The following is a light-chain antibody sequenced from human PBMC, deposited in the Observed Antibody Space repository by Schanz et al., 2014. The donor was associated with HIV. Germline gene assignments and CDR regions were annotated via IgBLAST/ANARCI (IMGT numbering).Light chain of an antibody. V-gene: IGLV1-51*01. CDR3: GTWDSSLRAVV. CDR2: DNY. CDR1: SSNIGSNY. Sequence: QSVLTQPPSASGTPGQRVTISCSGSSSNIGSNYVYWYQQLPGTAPKLLIYDNYKRPSGIPDRFSGSKSGTSATLVITGLQIGDEADYYCGTWDSSLRAVVFGGGTKLTVL. J-gene: IGLJ3*02.